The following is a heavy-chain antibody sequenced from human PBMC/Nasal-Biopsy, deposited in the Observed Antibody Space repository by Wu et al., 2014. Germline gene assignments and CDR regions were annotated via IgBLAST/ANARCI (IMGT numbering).Heavy chain of an antibody. J-gene: IGHJ2*01. CDR1: GGSISSYY. Sequence: TLSLTCTVSGGSISSYYWSWIRQPPGKGLEWIEYIYYSGSTNYNPSLKSRVTISVDTSKNQFSLKLSSVTAADTAVYYCARSPMVQGEGVGYFDLWGRGTLVTVSS. V-gene: IGHV4-59*01. CDR2: IYYSGST. CDR3: ARSPMVQGEGVGYFDL. D-gene: IGHD3-10*01.